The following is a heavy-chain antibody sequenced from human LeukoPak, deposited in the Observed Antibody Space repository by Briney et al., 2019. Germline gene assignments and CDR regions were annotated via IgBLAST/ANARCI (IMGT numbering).Heavy chain of an antibody. Sequence: KTSQTLSLTCTVSGGSIRSGSEYWSWIRQPAGKGLEWIGPMYTSGRSNYNPSLKSRVTMSVDTSKNQVSLKLSSVTAADTAVYYCARDFGARYDHWGQGILVTVSS. J-gene: IGHJ4*02. CDR1: GGSIRSGSEY. D-gene: IGHD3-16*01. CDR3: ARDFGARYDH. CDR2: MYTSGRS. V-gene: IGHV4-61*02.